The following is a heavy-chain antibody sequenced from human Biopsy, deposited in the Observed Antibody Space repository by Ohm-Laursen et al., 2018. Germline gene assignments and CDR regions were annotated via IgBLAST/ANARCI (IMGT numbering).Heavy chain of an antibody. Sequence: SDTLSLTCTVSGDSINSFYWTWIRQPPGKGPEWIGDISDSGSTNYKPPRKSRVIISVDTSKNQFSLNLSSVTAADTAVYYCARRGSGGRSFDHWGQGTLVTVSS. CDR3: ARRGSGGRSFDH. J-gene: IGHJ4*02. CDR2: ISDSGST. CDR1: GDSINSFY. V-gene: IGHV4-59*08. D-gene: IGHD2-15*01.